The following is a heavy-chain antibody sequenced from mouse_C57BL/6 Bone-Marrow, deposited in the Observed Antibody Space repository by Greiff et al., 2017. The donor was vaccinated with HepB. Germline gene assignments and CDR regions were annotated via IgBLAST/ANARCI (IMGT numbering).Heavy chain of an antibody. Sequence: EVQLQQSGAELVRPGASVKLSCTASGFNIKDYYMHWVKQRPEQGLEWIGWIDPENGDTEYASKFQGKATITADTSSNTAYLQLSSLTSEDTAVYYCTTFDYPAWFAYWGQGTLVTVSA. CDR3: TTFDYPAWFAY. V-gene: IGHV14-4*01. CDR1: GFNIKDYY. D-gene: IGHD2-4*01. J-gene: IGHJ3*01. CDR2: IDPENGDT.